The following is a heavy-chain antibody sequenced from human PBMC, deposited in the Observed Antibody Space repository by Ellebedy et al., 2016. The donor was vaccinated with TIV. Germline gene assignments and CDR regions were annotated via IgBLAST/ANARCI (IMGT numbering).Heavy chain of an antibody. V-gene: IGHV3-7*01. J-gene: IGHJ4*02. CDR3: ARVPPGAYGSGSYFGDDY. CDR1: GFTFSNYW. D-gene: IGHD3-10*01. Sequence: GESLKISCAASGFTFSNYWMNWVRQAPGKGLEWVATIKQDGSEKFYVDSVKGRFTISRDNAKNLLYLQMNNLRDEDTAFYYCARVPPGAYGSGSYFGDDYWGQGTLVTVSS. CDR2: IKQDGSEK.